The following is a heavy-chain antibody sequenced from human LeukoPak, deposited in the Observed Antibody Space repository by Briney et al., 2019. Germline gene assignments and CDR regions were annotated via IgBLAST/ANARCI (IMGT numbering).Heavy chain of an antibody. Sequence: ASVKVSCKASGYTFTSYDINWVRQATGQGLEWMGWMNPNSGNTGYAQKFQGRVTITRNTSISTAYMELSSLRSEDTAVYYCARGGRVLWFGELFTPQHTPSDYWGQGTLVTVSS. CDR3: ARGGRVLWFGELFTPQHTPSDY. CDR1: GYTFTSYD. CDR2: MNPNSGNT. V-gene: IGHV1-8*03. J-gene: IGHJ4*02. D-gene: IGHD3-10*01.